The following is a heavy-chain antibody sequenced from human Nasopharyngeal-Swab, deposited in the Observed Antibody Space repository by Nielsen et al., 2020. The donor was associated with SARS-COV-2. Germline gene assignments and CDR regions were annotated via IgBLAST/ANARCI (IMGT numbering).Heavy chain of an antibody. Sequence: GESLKISCAASGFSFNSYGMHWVRQAPGKGLEWVAVIWYDGSKKYYTDSVKGRFTISRDNSKNTLFLQMNSLRAEDTAIYYCGRDDGYTGNDCWGQGTLVTVSS. D-gene: IGHD5-24*01. J-gene: IGHJ4*02. CDR3: GRDDGYTGNDC. CDR2: IWYDGSKK. V-gene: IGHV3-33*01. CDR1: GFSFNSYG.